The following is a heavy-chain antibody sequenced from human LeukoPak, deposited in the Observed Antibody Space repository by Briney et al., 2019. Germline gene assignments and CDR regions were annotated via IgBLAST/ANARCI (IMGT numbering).Heavy chain of an antibody. CDR3: ARVEGLGGRKIDY. Sequence: PSETLSLTCAVYGGSFSGYYWSWIRQPPGKGLEWIGEINHSGSTNYNPSLKSRVTISVDTSKNQFSLKLSSVTAADTAVYYCARVEGLGGRKIDYWGQGTLVTVSS. V-gene: IGHV4-34*01. CDR1: GGSFSGYY. CDR2: INHSGST. J-gene: IGHJ4*02. D-gene: IGHD1-14*01.